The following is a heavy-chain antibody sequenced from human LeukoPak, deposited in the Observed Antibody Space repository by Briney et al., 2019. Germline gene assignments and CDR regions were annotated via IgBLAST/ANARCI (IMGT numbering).Heavy chain of an antibody. CDR3: ARGGHNWNYDY. CDR1: GFXFSSYE. V-gene: IGHV3-48*03. CDR2: ISSSGSTM. Sequence: GGSLRLSCAASGFXFSSYEINWVRQAPGKGLEWVSYISSSGSTMYYADSVKGRFTISRDNAKDSLYLQMNSLRAEDTAVYYCARGGHNWNYDYWGQGTLVTVSS. D-gene: IGHD1-7*01. J-gene: IGHJ4*02.